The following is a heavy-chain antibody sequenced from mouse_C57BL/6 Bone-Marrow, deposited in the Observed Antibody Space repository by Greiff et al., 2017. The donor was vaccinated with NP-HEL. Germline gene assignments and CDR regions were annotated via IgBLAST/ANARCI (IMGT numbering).Heavy chain of an antibody. CDR1: GYTFTDYY. J-gene: IGHJ2*01. V-gene: IGHV1-26*01. Sequence: EVQLQQSGPELVKPGASVKISCKASGYTFTDYYMNWVKQSHGKSLEWIGDINPNNGGTSYNQKFKGKATLTVDKSSSTAYMEPRSLTSEDSAVYYCARSGFYDGYYWGQGTTLTVSS. CDR3: ARSGFYDGYY. CDR2: INPNNGGT. D-gene: IGHD2-3*01.